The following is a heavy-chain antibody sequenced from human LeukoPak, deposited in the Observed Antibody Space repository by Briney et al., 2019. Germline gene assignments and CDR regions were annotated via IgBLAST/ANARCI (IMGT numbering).Heavy chain of an antibody. J-gene: IGHJ6*03. CDR1: GGSFSSSSYY. Sequence: SGTLSLTCTVSGGSFSSSSYYWAWIRQPPGKGLEWIGRINYSGNTYYNPSLVRRVTMSVDTSKNQFSLRLSSVTAADTAVYYCARQCHSFSTYIYFYYYMDVWGKGTTVTVSS. CDR3: ARQCHSFSTYIYFYYYMDV. D-gene: IGHD4-11*01. V-gene: IGHV4-39*01. CDR2: INYSGNT.